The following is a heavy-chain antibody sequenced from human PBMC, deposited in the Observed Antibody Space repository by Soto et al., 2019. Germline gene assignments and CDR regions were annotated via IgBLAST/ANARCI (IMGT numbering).Heavy chain of an antibody. CDR1: GFTFSSYE. Sequence: GGSLRLSCAASGFTFSSYEMNWVRQAPGKGLEWVSYISSSGSTIYYADSVKGRFTISRDNAKNSLYLQMNSLRAEDTAVYYCARGLHYYDSSGSIDYWGQGTLVTVSS. D-gene: IGHD3-22*01. CDR2: ISSSGSTI. V-gene: IGHV3-48*03. CDR3: ARGLHYYDSSGSIDY. J-gene: IGHJ4*02.